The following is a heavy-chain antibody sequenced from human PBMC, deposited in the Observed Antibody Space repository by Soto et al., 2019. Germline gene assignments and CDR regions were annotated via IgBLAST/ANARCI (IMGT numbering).Heavy chain of an antibody. V-gene: IGHV3-23*01. J-gene: IGHJ3*02. CDR1: GFTFSTYA. D-gene: IGHD2-8*01. CDR2: IGTHADTT. CDR3: ATTCIKAAVIYAFDI. Sequence: EVQLLESGGGLVQPGGSLRLSCAASGFTFSTYALTWVRQAPGKGLEWVCSIGTHADTTDYVDTVTGRFSITRDNSTKTVYLQMLSPGAADTAVCYSATTCIKAAVIYAFDIWGRGTMVTVSS.